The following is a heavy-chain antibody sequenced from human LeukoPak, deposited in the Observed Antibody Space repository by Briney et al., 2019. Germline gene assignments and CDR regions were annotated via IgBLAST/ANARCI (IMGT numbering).Heavy chain of an antibody. D-gene: IGHD6-13*01. CDR2: IGSGGSSI. Sequence: PGGSLRLSCAASGFTFSSYSMNWVRQAPGKGLEWVSYIGSGGSSIKYADSVKGRFTISRDNAKNSLYLQVNSLRVEDTAVYYCARDYSSTSGKHAFDIWGQGTMVTVSS. CDR3: ARDYSSTSGKHAFDI. J-gene: IGHJ3*02. CDR1: GFTFSSYS. V-gene: IGHV3-48*01.